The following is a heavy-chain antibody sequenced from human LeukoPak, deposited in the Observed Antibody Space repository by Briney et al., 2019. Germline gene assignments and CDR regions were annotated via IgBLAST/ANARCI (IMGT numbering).Heavy chain of an antibody. Sequence: KVSGPTLVNPTQTLTLTCTFSGFSLSTSGMCVSWIRQPPGKALEWLARIDWDDGKFYSTSLKTRLTISKDTSKNQVVLTMTNMNPVDTATYYCVRTSTAGQGVFVYWGPGTLVTVSS. J-gene: IGHJ4*02. CDR3: VRTSTAGQGVFVY. CDR1: GFSLSTSGMC. D-gene: IGHD6-19*01. CDR2: IDWDDGK. V-gene: IGHV2-70*04.